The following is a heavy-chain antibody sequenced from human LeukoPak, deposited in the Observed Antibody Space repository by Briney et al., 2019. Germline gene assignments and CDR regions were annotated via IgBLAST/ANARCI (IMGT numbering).Heavy chain of an antibody. Sequence: SETLSLTCAVYGGSFSGYYWSWIRQPPGKGLEWIGEINHSGSTNYNPSLKSRVTISVDTSKNQFSLKLSSVTAADTAVYYYAIDGYKRPSDYWGQGTLVTVSS. CDR1: GGSFSGYY. V-gene: IGHV4-34*01. CDR3: AIDGYKRPSDY. J-gene: IGHJ4*02. CDR2: INHSGST. D-gene: IGHD5-12*01.